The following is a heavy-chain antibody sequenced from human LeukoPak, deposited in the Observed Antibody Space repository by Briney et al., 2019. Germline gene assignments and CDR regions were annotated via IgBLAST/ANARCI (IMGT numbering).Heavy chain of an antibody. J-gene: IGHJ4*02. Sequence: SETLSLTCAVYGGSFSGYYWSWIRQPPGKGLEWIGEINHSGSTNYNPSLKSRVTISVDTSKNQFSMKLSSVTAADTAVYYCARDPSSGSYDYWGQGTLVTVSS. CDR1: GGSFSGYY. V-gene: IGHV4-34*01. CDR2: INHSGST. D-gene: IGHD6-19*01. CDR3: ARDPSSGSYDY.